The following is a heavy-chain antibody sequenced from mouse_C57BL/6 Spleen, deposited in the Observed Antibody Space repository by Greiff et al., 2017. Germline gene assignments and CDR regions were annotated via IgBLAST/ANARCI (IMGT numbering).Heavy chain of an antibody. CDR2: IYPSDSET. D-gene: IGHD3-3*01. V-gene: IGHV1-61*01. Sequence: QVQLQQPGAELVRPGSSVKLSCKASGYTFTSYWLDWVKQRPGQGLEWIGNIYPSDSETHYNQKFKDKATLTVDKSSSTAYMQLSSLTSDDSAVYYCARRDLFVDYWGQGTTLTVSS. CDR1: GYTFTSYW. CDR3: ARRDLFVDY. J-gene: IGHJ2*01.